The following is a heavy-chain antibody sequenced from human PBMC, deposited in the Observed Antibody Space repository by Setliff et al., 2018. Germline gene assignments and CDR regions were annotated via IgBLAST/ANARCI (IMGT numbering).Heavy chain of an antibody. J-gene: IGHJ4*02. V-gene: IGHV3-23*01. CDR2: ISGSGGST. CDR1: GFTFSSYA. D-gene: IGHD1-26*01. CDR3: AKGGYSGSHYFDY. Sequence: LRLSCAASGFTFSSYAMSWVRQAPGKGLEWVSAISGSGGSTYYADSVKGRFTISRDNSKNTLYLQMNSLRAEDTAIYYCAKGGYSGSHYFDYWGQGTLVTVSS.